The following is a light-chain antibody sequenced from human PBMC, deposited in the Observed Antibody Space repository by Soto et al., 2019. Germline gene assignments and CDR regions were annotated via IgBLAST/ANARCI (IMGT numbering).Light chain of an antibody. CDR2: GAS. V-gene: IGKV3-15*01. Sequence: EIVMTQSPATLSVSPGERATLSCRASQSVSSNLAWYQQQPGQAPRLLIYGASTRATGTPARFSGSGSGTEFTLTISSLQAEDFAVYYCQQYNNWPRTVGQGTKVDIK. CDR3: QQYNNWPRT. CDR1: QSVSSN. J-gene: IGKJ1*01.